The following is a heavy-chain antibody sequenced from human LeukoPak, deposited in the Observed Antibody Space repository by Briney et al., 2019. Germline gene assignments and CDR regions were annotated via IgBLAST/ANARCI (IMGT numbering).Heavy chain of an antibody. CDR2: LYYSGAT. J-gene: IGHJ4*02. V-gene: IGHV4-61*10. Sequence: PSETLSLTCTVSGGSISSGSYYWSWIRQPAGKGLEWIGDLYYSGATSYNPSLKSRVTMSVHASKDQFSLKLSSVTAADAAVYYCARLYEYGDYEAVDSWGQGTLVTVSS. CDR1: GGSISSGSYY. CDR3: ARLYEYGDYEAVDS. D-gene: IGHD4-17*01.